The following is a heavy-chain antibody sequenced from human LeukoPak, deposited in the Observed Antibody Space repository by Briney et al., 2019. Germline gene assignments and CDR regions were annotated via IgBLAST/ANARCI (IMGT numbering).Heavy chain of an antibody. Sequence: QPGGSLRLSCAGSTFAFGGYWIHWVRQLPGKGLAWVSRIDSAGGRIQWADSVKGRFTISRDNAKNTVYLQMNSLRPEDSAVYYCVADSGNWSGGDFWGRGTLVIVSS. CDR1: TFAFGGYW. J-gene: IGHJ4*02. V-gene: IGHV3-74*01. D-gene: IGHD3-10*01. CDR3: VADSGNWSGGDF. CDR2: IDSAGGRI.